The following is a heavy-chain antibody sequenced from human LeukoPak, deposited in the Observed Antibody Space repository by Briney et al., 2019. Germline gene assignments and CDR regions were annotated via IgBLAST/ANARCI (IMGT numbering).Heavy chain of an antibody. D-gene: IGHD6-19*01. V-gene: IGHV3-23*01. J-gene: IGHJ4*02. CDR2: ITGRSDKT. Sequence: SGGSLRLSCAAFGFNFNKYDMTWARQAPGKGLEWVSTITGRSDKTYYTDSVKGRFVTSRDNSKDTLYLQMNSLRAEDTALYYCAKGGWLDDLGQGALVTVSS. CDR1: GFNFNKYD. CDR3: AKGGWLDD.